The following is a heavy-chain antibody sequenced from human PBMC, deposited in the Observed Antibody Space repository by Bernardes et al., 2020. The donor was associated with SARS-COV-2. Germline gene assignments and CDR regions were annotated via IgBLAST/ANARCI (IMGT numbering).Heavy chain of an antibody. V-gene: IGHV3-23*01. CDR1: GFTFSSYA. CDR2: IGGRGGNT. Sequence: GGSLRLSSAASGFTFSSYAMIWVRQAPGKGLEWVSGIGGRGGNTYYADSVKGRFTISRDNSKNTLHLQMNSLRAEDTAVYYCARKGPPRDGFDIWGQGTMVTASS. J-gene: IGHJ3*02. CDR3: ARKGPPRDGFDI.